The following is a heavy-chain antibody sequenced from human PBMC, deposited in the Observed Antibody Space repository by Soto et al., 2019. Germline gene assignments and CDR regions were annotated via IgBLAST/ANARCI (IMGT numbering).Heavy chain of an antibody. CDR3: ARRGLM. Sequence: EVQLLESGGGSVQPGGSLRLSCSASGFTFSNYAMSWVRQAPGKGLEWVASISGSGRSTNYADSVKGRFTISRDNSNNMLYLIMNSLRADDTAVYYCARRGLMWGQGTLVSVSS. CDR2: ISGSGRST. V-gene: IGHV3-23*01. CDR1: GFTFSNYA. J-gene: IGHJ4*02. D-gene: IGHD3-16*01.